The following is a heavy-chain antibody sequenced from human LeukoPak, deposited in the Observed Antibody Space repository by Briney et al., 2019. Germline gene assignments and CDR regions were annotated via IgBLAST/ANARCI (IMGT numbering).Heavy chain of an antibody. CDR2: IKSKTDGGTT. Sequence: PGGSLRLSCAASGFTFSNAWMSWVRQAPGKGLEWVGRIKSKTDGGTTDYAAPVKGRFTISRDDSKNTLYLQMNSLKTEDTAVYYCTTPGTEKIGGVIVHWGQGTLVTVSS. D-gene: IGHD3-16*02. V-gene: IGHV3-15*01. CDR1: GFTFSNAW. J-gene: IGHJ4*02. CDR3: TTPGTEKIGGVIVH.